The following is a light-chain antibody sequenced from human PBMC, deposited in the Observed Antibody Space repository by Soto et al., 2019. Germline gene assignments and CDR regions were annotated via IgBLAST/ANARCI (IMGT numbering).Light chain of an antibody. CDR1: SGHNTCS. CDR2: LKSDGSH. J-gene: IGLJ2*01. Sequence: QLVLTQSPSASASVGASVKLTCTLSSGHNTCSIAWHQQQPEKGPRFLMKLKSDGSHNRGDGIPDRFSGSSSGAERYLTISSLQSEDEADYYCQTWATGIQIFGGGTKLTVL. V-gene: IGLV4-69*01. CDR3: QTWATGIQI.